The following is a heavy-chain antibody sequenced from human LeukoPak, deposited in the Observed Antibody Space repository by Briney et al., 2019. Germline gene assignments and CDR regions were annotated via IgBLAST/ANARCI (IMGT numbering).Heavy chain of an antibody. CDR3: ARWDSGEWFHDAFDI. Sequence: SETLSLTCGVSGYSISSGYYWGWIRQPPGRGRKGFGGFFQSGSTYYNPSLKSRVTISVDTSKYQFSLKLRSVTAADTALYYCARWDSGEWFHDAFDIWGQGTRVTVSS. V-gene: IGHV4-38-2*01. CDR2: FFQSGST. J-gene: IGHJ3*02. D-gene: IGHD3-3*01. CDR1: GYSISSGYY.